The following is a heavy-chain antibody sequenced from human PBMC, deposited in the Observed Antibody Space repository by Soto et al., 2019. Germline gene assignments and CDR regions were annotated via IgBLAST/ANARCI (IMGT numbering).Heavy chain of an antibody. J-gene: IGHJ6*02. CDR1: GGSISSGGYY. V-gene: IGHV4-31*03. D-gene: IGHD2-21*01. CDR2: ISYSAST. CDR3: ERVPRDNRVRDYYGMDV. Sequence: TLSLTCTVSGGSISSGGYYLSWIRQHPWEGLEWIGYISYSASTYYNPSLKGRVSISVDTSENQFSLRLSSVTAADTAVYYCERVPRDNRVRDYYGMDVWGQGTTVPVSS.